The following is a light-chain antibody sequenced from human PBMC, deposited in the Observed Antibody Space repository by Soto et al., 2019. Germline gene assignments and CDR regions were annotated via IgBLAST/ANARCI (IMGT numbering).Light chain of an antibody. CDR2: GAS. V-gene: IGKV3-15*01. CDR3: QQYNNWPLT. J-gene: IGKJ5*01. Sequence: CRASQSVSSNLAWYQQKPGQAPRLLIYGASSRATGIPVRFSGSGSGTEFTLTISSLQSEDFAVYYCQQYNNWPLTFGQGTRLEIK. CDR1: QSVSSN.